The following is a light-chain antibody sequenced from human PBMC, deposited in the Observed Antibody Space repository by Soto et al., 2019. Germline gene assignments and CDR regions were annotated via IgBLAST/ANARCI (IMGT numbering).Light chain of an antibody. J-gene: IGKJ1*01. CDR1: QSISSW. CDR3: QQYNSYST. Sequence: DIQMTQSPSTLSASVGDRVTITCRASQSISSWLAWYQQKPGKAPKVLIYDASSLESGVPSRFSDSGSGTEFTLTISSLQPDDFATYYCQQYNSYSTFGQGTKV. V-gene: IGKV1-5*01. CDR2: DAS.